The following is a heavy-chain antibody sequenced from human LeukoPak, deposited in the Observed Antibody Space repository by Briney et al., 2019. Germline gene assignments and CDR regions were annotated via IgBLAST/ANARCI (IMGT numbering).Heavy chain of an antibody. J-gene: IGHJ5*02. CDR1: GGSISSSNW. D-gene: IGHD3-10*01. CDR3: ARHGWGSARGVIIHPTSWFDP. V-gene: IGHV4-4*02. CDR2: IYHSGST. Sequence: PSETLSLTCAVSGGSISSSNWWSWIRQPPGKGLEWIGEIYHSGSTNYNPSLKSRVTISVDTSKNQFSLKLSSVTAADTAVYYCARHGWGSARGVIIHPTSWFDPWGQGTLVTVSS.